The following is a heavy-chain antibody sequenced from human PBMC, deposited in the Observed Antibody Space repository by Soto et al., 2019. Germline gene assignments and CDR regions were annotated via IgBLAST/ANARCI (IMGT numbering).Heavy chain of an antibody. J-gene: IGHJ4*02. D-gene: IGHD3-10*01. CDR1: GDSMSGFY. CDR3: ARFRRNYFDY. Sequence: PSETLSLTCTVSGDSMSGFYWSWIRQTPGTGLEWIGYINYVGRTSYYSPSLQSRVTISLDSSKNQFSLILSSVTAADTAVYFCARFRRNYFDYWGQGTQVTV. V-gene: IGHV4-59*01. CDR2: INYVGRTS.